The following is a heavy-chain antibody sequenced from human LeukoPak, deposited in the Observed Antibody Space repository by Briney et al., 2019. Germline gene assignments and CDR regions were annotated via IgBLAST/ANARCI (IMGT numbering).Heavy chain of an antibody. V-gene: IGHV4-59*12. CDR1: GGSISNYY. CDR2: IYYTGST. Sequence: PSETLSLTCTVSGGSISNYYWSWIRQPPGKTLEWIGYIYYTGSTNYNPSLKSRVTMSVDTSKNQFSLQLKSVTPEDTAVYYCARWEHTNRFFDPWGQGTLVTVSS. D-gene: IGHD1-26*01. J-gene: IGHJ5*02. CDR3: ARWEHTNRFFDP.